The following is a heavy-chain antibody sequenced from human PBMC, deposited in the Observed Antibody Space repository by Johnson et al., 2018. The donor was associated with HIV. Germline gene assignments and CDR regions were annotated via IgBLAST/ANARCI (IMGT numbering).Heavy chain of an antibody. D-gene: IGHD3-22*01. CDR2: INWNGGST. CDR3: AREFRNYYDSSGYPFLDAFDI. Sequence: VQLVESGGGVVRPGGSLRLSCAASGFTFDDYGMTWVRQAPGKGLEWVSGINWNGGSTGYADSVKGRFTISRANARDSLYLQMNSLRAEDTALYYCAREFRNYYDSSGYPFLDAFDIWGQGTMVTVYS. J-gene: IGHJ3*02. CDR1: GFTFDDYG. V-gene: IGHV3-20*04.